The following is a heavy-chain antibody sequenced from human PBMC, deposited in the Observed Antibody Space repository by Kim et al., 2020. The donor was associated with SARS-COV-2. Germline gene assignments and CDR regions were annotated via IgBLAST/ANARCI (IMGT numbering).Heavy chain of an antibody. CDR2: ISSSSSYI. CDR3: ARGREGLWFGELP. J-gene: IGHJ4*02. Sequence: GGSLRLSCAASGFTFSSYSMNWVRQAPGKGLEWVSSISSSSSYIYYADSVKGRFTISRDNAKNSLYLQMNSLRAEDTAVYYCARGREGLWFGELPRGQGTLVTVSS. D-gene: IGHD3-10*01. V-gene: IGHV3-21*01. CDR1: GFTFSSYS.